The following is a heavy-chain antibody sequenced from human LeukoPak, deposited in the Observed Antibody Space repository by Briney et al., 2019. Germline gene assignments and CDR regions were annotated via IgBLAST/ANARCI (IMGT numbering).Heavy chain of an antibody. CDR3: ARNPDYYDSSMGAFDI. Sequence: GGSLRLSCAASGFTFSSYWMSWVRQAPGKGLEWVANIKQDGSEKYYVDSVKGRFTISRDNAKNSLYLQMNSLRAEDTAVYYCARNPDYYDSSMGAFDIWGQGTMVTVSS. J-gene: IGHJ3*02. V-gene: IGHV3-7*01. CDR2: IKQDGSEK. CDR1: GFTFSSYW. D-gene: IGHD3-22*01.